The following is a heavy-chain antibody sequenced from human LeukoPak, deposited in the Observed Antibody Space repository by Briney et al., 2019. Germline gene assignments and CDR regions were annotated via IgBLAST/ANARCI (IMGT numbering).Heavy chain of an antibody. D-gene: IGHD5-18*01. CDR3: ARGGNRGYSYGYPSDAFDI. CDR1: GFTFSSYA. Sequence: PGGSLRPSCAASGFTFSSYAMSWVRQAPGKGLEWVSAISGSGGSTYYADSVKGRFTISRDNAKNSLYLQMNSLRAEDTAVYYCARGGNRGYSYGYPSDAFDIWGQGTMVTVSS. V-gene: IGHV3-23*01. CDR2: ISGSGGST. J-gene: IGHJ3*02.